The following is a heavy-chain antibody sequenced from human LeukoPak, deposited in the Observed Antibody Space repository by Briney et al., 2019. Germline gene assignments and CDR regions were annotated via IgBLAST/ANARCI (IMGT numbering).Heavy chain of an antibody. J-gene: IGHJ6*03. D-gene: IGHD3-9*01. Sequence: PSETLSLTCAVYGGSFSGYYWSWIRQPAGKGLEWIGRIYTSGSTNYNPSLKSRVTISVDTSKNQFSLKLSSVTAADTAVYYCARGGKEYDILTGYYIPLGSYYYMDVWGKGTTVTISS. CDR1: GGSFSGYY. CDR2: IYTSGST. CDR3: ARGGKEYDILTGYYIPLGSYYYMDV. V-gene: IGHV4-59*10.